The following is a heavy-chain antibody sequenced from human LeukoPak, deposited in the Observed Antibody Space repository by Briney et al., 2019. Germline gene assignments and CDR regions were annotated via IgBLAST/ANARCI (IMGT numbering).Heavy chain of an antibody. CDR3: ATPGVVTLTDAFDI. J-gene: IGHJ3*02. CDR2: INPNSGGT. Sequence: GASVKVSCKASGYTFTSYYMHWVRQAPGQGLEWMGWINPNSGGTNYAQKFQGRVTMTRDTSISTAYMELSRLRSDDTAVYYCATPGVVTLTDAFDIWGQGTMVTVSS. CDR1: GYTFTSYY. V-gene: IGHV1-2*02. D-gene: IGHD4-23*01.